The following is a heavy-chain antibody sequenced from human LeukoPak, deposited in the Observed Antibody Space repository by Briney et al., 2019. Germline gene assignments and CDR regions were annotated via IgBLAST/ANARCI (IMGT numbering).Heavy chain of an antibody. CDR3: VRESRSGSYSGY. CDR1: GFTFSSYW. V-gene: IGHV3-7*01. J-gene: IGHJ4*02. Sequence: GGSLRLSSAASGFTFSSYWMSWVRQAPGKGLEWVANINQGGSDKHYVDSRFTIPRDNANNSLYLQMNSLRAEDTAVYYCVRESRSGSYSGYWGQGTLVTVSS. D-gene: IGHD1-26*01. CDR2: INQGGSDK.